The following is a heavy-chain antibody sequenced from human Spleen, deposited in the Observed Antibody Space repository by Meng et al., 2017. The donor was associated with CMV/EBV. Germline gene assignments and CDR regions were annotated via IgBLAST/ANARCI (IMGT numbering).Heavy chain of an antibody. CDR2: ISGSGGST. D-gene: IGHD2-15*01. CDR3: TKDRYVATFDY. J-gene: IGHJ4*02. CDR1: GFTFSSYA. V-gene: IGHV3-23*01. Sequence: GGSLRLSCAASGFTFSSYAMSWVRQAPGKGLEWVSAISGSGGSTYYADSVKGRFTISRDNSKNTLYLQMNSLRAEDTAMYYCTKDRYVATFDYWGQGTLVTVSS.